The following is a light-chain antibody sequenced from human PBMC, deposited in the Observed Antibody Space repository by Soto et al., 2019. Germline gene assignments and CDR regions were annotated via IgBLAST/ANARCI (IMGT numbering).Light chain of an antibody. V-gene: IGKV3-15*01. J-gene: IGKJ4*01. CDR2: SAS. Sequence: EIVMTQSPATLSVSQGERATLSCRASQSVSSNLAWYQQKPGQAPRLLIYSASTRATDIPARFSGSGSGTAFTLTISSLQSEDFAVYYCQQYNNWPPLTFGGGTKVEI. CDR3: QQYNNWPPLT. CDR1: QSVSSN.